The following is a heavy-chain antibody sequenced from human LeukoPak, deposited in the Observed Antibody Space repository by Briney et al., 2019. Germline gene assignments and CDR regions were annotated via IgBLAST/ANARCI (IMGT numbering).Heavy chain of an antibody. J-gene: IGHJ4*02. CDR3: ARGGPYSSGWYYFDY. D-gene: IGHD6-19*01. CDR1: GGSISSYY. V-gene: IGHV4-59*01. Sequence: SETLSLTCTVSGGSISSYYWSWIRQPPGKGLELIGYIYYSGSTNYNPSLKSRVTISVDTSENQFSLKLSSVTAADTAVYYCARGGPYSSGWYYFDYWGQGTLVTVSS. CDR2: IYYSGST.